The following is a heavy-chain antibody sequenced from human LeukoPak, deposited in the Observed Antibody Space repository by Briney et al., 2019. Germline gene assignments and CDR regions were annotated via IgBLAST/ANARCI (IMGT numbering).Heavy chain of an antibody. CDR3: TTDYGDYVGMTN. CDR1: GFTFSNAW. D-gene: IGHD4-17*01. V-gene: IGHV3-15*01. Sequence: GGSLRLSCAASGFTFSNAWMSWVRQAPGKGLEWVGRIKSKADGGTTDYAAPVKGRFTISRDDSKNTLYLQMNSLKTEDTVVYYCTTDYGDYVGMTNWGQGTLVTVSS. J-gene: IGHJ4*02. CDR2: IKSKADGGTT.